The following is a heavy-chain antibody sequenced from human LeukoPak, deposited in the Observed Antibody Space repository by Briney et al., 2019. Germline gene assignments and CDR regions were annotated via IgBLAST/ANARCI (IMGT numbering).Heavy chain of an antibody. V-gene: IGHV4-39*07. J-gene: IGHJ3*02. CDR3: ARDGYQLLWEVDAFDI. CDR2: IYYSGST. CDR1: GGSISSSSYY. D-gene: IGHD2-2*01. Sequence: PSETLSLTCTVSGGSISSSSYYWGWIRQPPGKGLEWIGSIYYSGSTYYNPSLKSRVTISVDTSKNQFSLKLSSVTAADTAVYYCARDGYQLLWEVDAFDIWGQGTMVTVSS.